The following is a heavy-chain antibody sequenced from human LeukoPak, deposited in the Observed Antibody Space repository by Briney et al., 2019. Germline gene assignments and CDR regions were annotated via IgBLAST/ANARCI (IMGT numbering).Heavy chain of an antibody. V-gene: IGHV1-2*02. Sequence: ASVKVSCKASGYTFTDYYIHWVRQAPGQGLAWMGWINPRSGYTNYAQKFPGRVTMTRDTSISTAYMELSSLRSDDTAVYYCAREDGTYQGANYWGQGTLVTVSS. D-gene: IGHD1-26*01. CDR2: INPRSGYT. CDR1: GYTFTDYY. CDR3: AREDGTYQGANY. J-gene: IGHJ4*02.